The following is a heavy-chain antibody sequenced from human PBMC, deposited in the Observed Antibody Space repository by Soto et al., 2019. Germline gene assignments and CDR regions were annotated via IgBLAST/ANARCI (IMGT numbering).Heavy chain of an antibody. J-gene: IGHJ4*02. Sequence: GGSLRLSCAASGFTFSSYAMSWVRQAPGKGLEWVSAISGSGGSTYYADSVKGRFTISRDNSKNTLYLQMNSLRAEDTAVYYCAKDIPYYDFWSGYYTGIENWGQGTLVTVSS. CDR1: GFTFSSYA. CDR2: ISGSGGST. CDR3: AKDIPYYDFWSGYYTGIEN. D-gene: IGHD3-3*01. V-gene: IGHV3-23*01.